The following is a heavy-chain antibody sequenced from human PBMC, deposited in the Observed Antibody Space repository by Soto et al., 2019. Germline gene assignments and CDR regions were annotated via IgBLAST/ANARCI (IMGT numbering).Heavy chain of an antibody. CDR1: GFTFSGSA. CDR3: TRAGYCSGGSCYPCLQCPYYYYGMDV. CDR2: IRSKANRYAT. Sequence: GGSLRLSCAASGFTFSGSAMHLVRQASRKGLEWVGRIRSKANRYATAYGGSVKGRFPIARDDSKNTAYLQMNSLKTEDTAVYYCTRAGYCSGGSCYPCLQCPYYYYGMDVWGQGTTVTVSS. D-gene: IGHD2-15*01. V-gene: IGHV3-73*01. J-gene: IGHJ6*02.